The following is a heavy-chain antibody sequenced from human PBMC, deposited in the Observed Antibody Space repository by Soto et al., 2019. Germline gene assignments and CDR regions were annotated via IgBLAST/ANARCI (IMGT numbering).Heavy chain of an antibody. CDR1: GFTFSSFP. Sequence: GGSLRLSCAASGFTFSSFPMHWVRQAPGKGLERVALISYDGSNKYYADSVKGRFTISRDNSKNTLYLQMNSLRAEDTALYYCAREGGVSGWYWGGDYWGQGTPVTVSS. V-gene: IGHV3-30-3*01. D-gene: IGHD6-19*01. CDR2: ISYDGSNK. CDR3: AREGGVSGWYWGGDY. J-gene: IGHJ4*02.